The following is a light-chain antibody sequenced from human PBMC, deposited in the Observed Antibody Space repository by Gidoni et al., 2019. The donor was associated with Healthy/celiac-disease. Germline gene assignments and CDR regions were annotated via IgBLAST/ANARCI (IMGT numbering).Light chain of an antibody. CDR2: DAS. CDR1: QSISSW. J-gene: IGKJ2*01. Sequence: DIQKTPSPSTLSASVGDRVTITCRASQSISSWLAWYQQKPGKAPKLLIYDASSLESGVPSRFSGSGSGTEFTLTISSLQPDDFATYYCQQYNSYPFTFXQXTKLEIK. V-gene: IGKV1-5*01. CDR3: QQYNSYPFT.